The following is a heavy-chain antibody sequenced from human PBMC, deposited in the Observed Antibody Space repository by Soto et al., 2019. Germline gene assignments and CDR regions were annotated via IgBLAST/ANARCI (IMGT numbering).Heavy chain of an antibody. CDR3: ASSFTSSQWRYGMDV. V-gene: IGHV1-18*01. CDR1: GYTFTSYG. CDR2: ISAYNGNT. D-gene: IGHD2-2*01. Sequence: QVQLVQSGAEVKKSGASVKVSCKASGYTFTSYGISWVRQAPGQGLEWMGWISAYNGNTNYAQKLQGRVTMTTATSTSTAYMELRSLRSDDTAVYYCASSFTSSQWRYGMDVWGQGTTVTVSS. J-gene: IGHJ6*02.